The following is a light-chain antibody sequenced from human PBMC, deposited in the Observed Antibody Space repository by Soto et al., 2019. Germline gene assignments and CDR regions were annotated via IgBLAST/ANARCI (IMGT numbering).Light chain of an antibody. CDR3: QQYQSYSRT. CDR2: KVS. Sequence: DIRMTHSPYTLSASVLDISPMSLMASQSISSWLAWYQQKPGKAPKLLIYKVSSLESGVPSRFSGSGSGTEFTLTISGLQPDDFATYYCQQYQSYSRTFGKGNKVDIK. V-gene: IGKV1-5*03. CDR1: QSISSW. J-gene: IGKJ1*01.